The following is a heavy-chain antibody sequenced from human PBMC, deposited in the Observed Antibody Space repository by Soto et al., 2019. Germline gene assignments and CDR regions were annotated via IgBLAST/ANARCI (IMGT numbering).Heavy chain of an antibody. V-gene: IGHV1-69*13. CDR1: GGTFSSYA. Sequence: SVKVSCKASGGTFSSYAISWVRQAPGQGLEWMGGIIPIFGTANYAQKFQGRVTITADESTSTAYMELSSLRSEDTVVYYCARSDLRVTDYYYYYGMDVWGKGTTVTVS. CDR2: IIPIFGTA. CDR3: ARSDLRVTDYYYYYGMDV. D-gene: IGHD4-4*01. J-gene: IGHJ6*04.